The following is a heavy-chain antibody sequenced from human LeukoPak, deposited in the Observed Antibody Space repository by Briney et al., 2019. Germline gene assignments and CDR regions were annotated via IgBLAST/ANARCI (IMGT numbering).Heavy chain of an antibody. CDR1: GGSISSYY. Sequence: PSETLSLTCTVSGGSISSYYWSWIRQPPGKGLEWIGYIYYSGSTNYNPSLKSRVTISVDTSKNQFSLKLSSVTAADTAVYYCARLPIPYCDILTGYQYYFDYWGQGTLVTVSS. CDR3: ARLPIPYCDILTGYQYYFDY. J-gene: IGHJ4*02. V-gene: IGHV4-59*01. D-gene: IGHD3-9*01. CDR2: IYYSGST.